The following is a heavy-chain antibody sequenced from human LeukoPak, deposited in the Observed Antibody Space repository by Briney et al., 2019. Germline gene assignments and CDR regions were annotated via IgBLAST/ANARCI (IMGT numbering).Heavy chain of an antibody. V-gene: IGHV4-38-2*02. J-gene: IGHJ6*03. CDR1: NYSISNSLY. Sequence: SEPLSLTCSGSNYSISNSLYWGWLRQPPGKGLGWIGSIYRSGSTFYNPSLKVRVTISLYTSKDHFSLKLISSAAADTAVYFCARGTCGYYMDVWGKGTTVTVSS. D-gene: IGHD1-14*01. CDR2: IYRSGST. CDR3: ARGTCGYYMDV.